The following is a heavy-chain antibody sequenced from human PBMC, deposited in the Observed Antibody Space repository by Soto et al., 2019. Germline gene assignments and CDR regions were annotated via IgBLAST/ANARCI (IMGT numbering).Heavy chain of an antibody. CDR1: GGSISSYD. CDR3: ARVRGYFDY. CDR2: IYYSGST. J-gene: IGHJ4*02. Sequence: LETLCLTCTVSGGSISSYDGSWIRQPPGKGLEWIGYIYYSGSTNYNPSLKSRVTISVDTSKYQFSLKLSSVTAADTAVYYCARVRGYFDYWGQGTLVTVSS. V-gene: IGHV4-59*01.